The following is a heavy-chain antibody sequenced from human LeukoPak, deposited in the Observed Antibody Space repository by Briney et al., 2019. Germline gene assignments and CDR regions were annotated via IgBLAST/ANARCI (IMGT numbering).Heavy chain of an antibody. CDR1: GITFSSYW. J-gene: IGHJ6*03. CDR3: ARNYYMDV. Sequence: GGSLRLSCAAYGITFSSYWMTWVRQAPGKGLEWVANINVDGSENYYVDSVMGRFTISRDNAKNSLYLKINSLRADDTAVYYCARNYYMDVWGKGTTVTVSS. V-gene: IGHV3-7*01. CDR2: INVDGSEN.